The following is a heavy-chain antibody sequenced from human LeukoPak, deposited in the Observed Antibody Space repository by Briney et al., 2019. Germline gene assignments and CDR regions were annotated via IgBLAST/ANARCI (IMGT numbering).Heavy chain of an antibody. D-gene: IGHD1-26*01. CDR3: ARASLVGATLSWWFDP. J-gene: IGHJ5*02. CDR1: GYTFTGYY. CDR2: ISTGNGNT. Sequence: ASVKVSCKASGYTFTGYYMHWVRQAPGQGLEWMGWISTGNGNTNYGQKFQGRVTMTTDTSTDTAYMELRSLRSDDTAMYYCARASLVGATLSWWFDPWGQGTLVTVSS. V-gene: IGHV1-18*04.